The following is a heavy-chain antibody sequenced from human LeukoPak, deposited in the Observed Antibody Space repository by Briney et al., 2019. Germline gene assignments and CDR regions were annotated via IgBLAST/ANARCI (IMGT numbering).Heavy chain of an antibody. CDR3: ARDLSNYYYYYMDV. CDR1: GFTVSSNS. Sequence: GGSLRLSCTVSGFTVSSNSMSWVRQAPGKGLEWVSFIYSGGNTHYSDSVKGRFTISRDNAKNTLYLQMNSLRAEDTAVYYCARDLSNYYYYYMDVWGKGTTVTVSS. CDR2: IYSGGNT. D-gene: IGHD2/OR15-2a*01. V-gene: IGHV3-53*01. J-gene: IGHJ6*03.